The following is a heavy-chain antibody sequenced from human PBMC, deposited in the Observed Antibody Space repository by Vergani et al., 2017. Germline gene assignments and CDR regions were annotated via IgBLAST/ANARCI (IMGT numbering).Heavy chain of an antibody. D-gene: IGHD6-19*01. CDR2: ISDSGDST. J-gene: IGHJ5*02. V-gene: IGHV3-23*01. Sequence: EVQLLESGGGLVQPGGSLRLSCAASGFTFSSYAMSWVRQAPGKGLEWVSSISDSGDSTYYADSVKGRFTISRDNSKNTLYLQMNSLRAEDTAVYYCAKSPLKIVVAGRVVRWFDPWGQGTLSPSPQ. CDR3: AKSPLKIVVAGRVVRWFDP. CDR1: GFTFSSYA.